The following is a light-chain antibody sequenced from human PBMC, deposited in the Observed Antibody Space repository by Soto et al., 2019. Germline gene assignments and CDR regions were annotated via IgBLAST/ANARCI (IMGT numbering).Light chain of an antibody. CDR3: TSHAGTNNFPYV. V-gene: IGLV2-8*01. J-gene: IGLJ1*01. CDR2: EVT. Sequence: QSVLTQPPSASGSPGQSVTISCTGTSSDVGAYNYVSWYQHLPGKAPKLMIYEVTKRPSGVPDRFSGAKFGNTSSLTVSGLQAEDEADYYCTSHAGTNNFPYVFGTGTKLTVL. CDR1: SSDVGAYNY.